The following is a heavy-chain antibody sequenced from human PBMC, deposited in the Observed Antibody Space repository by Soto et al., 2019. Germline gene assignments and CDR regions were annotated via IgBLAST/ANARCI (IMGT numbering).Heavy chain of an antibody. Sequence: EVQLLESGGGLVQPGGSLRLSCAASGFTFSSYAMSWVRQAPGKGLEWVSAISGSGGSTYYADSVKGRFTISRDNSKNTLYLQMNSLRAEDTAVYYCASSGSGVSTVTTSTYPYYFDYWGQGTLVTVSS. D-gene: IGHD4-4*01. CDR2: ISGSGGST. CDR3: ASSGSGVSTVTTSTYPYYFDY. CDR1: GFTFSSYA. J-gene: IGHJ4*02. V-gene: IGHV3-23*01.